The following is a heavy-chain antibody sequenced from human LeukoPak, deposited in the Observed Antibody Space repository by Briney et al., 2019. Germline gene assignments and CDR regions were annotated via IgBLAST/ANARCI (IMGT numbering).Heavy chain of an antibody. CDR3: ARTKTGTTPYFQH. V-gene: IGHV1-69*04. J-gene: IGHJ1*01. D-gene: IGHD1-7*01. Sequence: GASVKVSCKASGGTFSSYAISWVRQAPGQGLEWMGRIIPILGIANYAQKFQGRVTITADKSTSTAYMELSSLRSEDTAVYYCARTKTGTTPYFQHWGQGTLVTVSS. CDR2: IIPILGIA. CDR1: GGTFSSYA.